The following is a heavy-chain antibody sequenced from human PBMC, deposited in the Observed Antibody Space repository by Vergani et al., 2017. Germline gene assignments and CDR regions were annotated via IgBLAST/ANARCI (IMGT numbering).Heavy chain of an antibody. CDR2: IIPIFDTA. CDR3: ARAGATVTYYYYCYGMDV. D-gene: IGHD4-17*01. Sequence: QVQLVQSGAEVKKPGSSVKVSCKASGGTFSSYAISWVRQAPGQGLEWMGRIIPIFDTANYAQKFQGRVTITADESTSTAYMELSSLRSEDTAVYYCARAGATVTYYYYCYGMDVWGQGTTVTVSS. CDR1: GGTFSSYA. V-gene: IGHV1-69*18. J-gene: IGHJ6*02.